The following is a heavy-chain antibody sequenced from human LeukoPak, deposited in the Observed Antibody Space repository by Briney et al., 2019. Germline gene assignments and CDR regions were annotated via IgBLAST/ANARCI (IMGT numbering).Heavy chain of an antibody. CDR1: GFTFSGYG. V-gene: IGHV3-30*02. CDR3: AKDRAAASISGLFDY. CDR2: IRYDGSNK. Sequence: GGSLRLSCAASGFTFSGYGMHWVRQAPGKGLEWVAFIRYDGSNKYYADSVKGRFTISRDNSKNTVYLQMNSLRVEDTAVYYCAKDRAAASISGLFDYWGQGTLVTVSS. D-gene: IGHD6-13*01. J-gene: IGHJ4*02.